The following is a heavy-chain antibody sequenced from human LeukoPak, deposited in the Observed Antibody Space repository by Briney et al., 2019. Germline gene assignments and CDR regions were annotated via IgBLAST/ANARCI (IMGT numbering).Heavy chain of an antibody. D-gene: IGHD4-17*01. V-gene: IGHV4-59*01. CDR1: GGSISSYY. J-gene: IGHJ4*02. CDR2: IYYSGST. CDR3: ARGSYGDYVDY. Sequence: SETLTLTCTVSGGSISSYYWSWIRQPPGKGLEWIGYIYYSGSTNYNPFLKSRVTISVDTSKNQFSLKLSSVTAADTAVYYCARGSYGDYVDYRGQGTLVTVSS.